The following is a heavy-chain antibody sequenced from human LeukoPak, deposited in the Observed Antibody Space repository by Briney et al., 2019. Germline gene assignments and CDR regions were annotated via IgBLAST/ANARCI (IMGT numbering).Heavy chain of an antibody. CDR3: AKVGIAVAGLYYFDY. CDR2: ISYDGSNK. Sequence: GGSLRLSCAASGFTFSSYAMHWVRQAPGKGLEWVALISYDGSNKYFADSVKGRFTISKDNSKNTLYLQMNSLRAEDTAVYYCAKVGIAVAGLYYFDYWGQGTLVTVSS. V-gene: IGHV3-30*04. CDR1: GFTFSSYA. J-gene: IGHJ4*02. D-gene: IGHD6-19*01.